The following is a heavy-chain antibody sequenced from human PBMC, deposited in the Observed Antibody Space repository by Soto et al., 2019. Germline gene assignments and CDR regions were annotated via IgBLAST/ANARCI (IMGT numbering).Heavy chain of an antibody. CDR2: INHSGST. J-gene: IGHJ4*02. CDR3: ARSTVTGLDY. V-gene: IGHV4-34*01. Sequence: QVQLQQWGAGLLKPSETLSLTCAVYGGSFSGYYWSWIRQPPGKGLEWIGEINHSGSTNYNPSLKSRVTISVDTSKNQFSLKLSSVTAADTALYYCARSTVTGLDYWGQGTLVTVSS. CDR1: GGSFSGYY. D-gene: IGHD4-17*01.